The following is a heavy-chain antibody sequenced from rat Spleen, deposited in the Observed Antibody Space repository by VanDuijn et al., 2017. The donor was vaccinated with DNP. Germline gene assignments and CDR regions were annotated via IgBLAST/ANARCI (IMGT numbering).Heavy chain of an antibody. CDR3: ARPVRFYSAPFDY. V-gene: IGHV5-17*01. J-gene: IGHJ2*01. Sequence: EVQLVESGGGLVQPERSLKLSCEASGFTFSDYSMAWVRQVPMKGLEWVASLSYDGTRAGYRDSVRGRFTISRDNAKSILYLQMDSLRSEDTATYYCARPVRFYSAPFDYWGQGIMVTVSS. CDR2: LSYDGTRA. D-gene: IGHD3-3*01. CDR1: GFTFSDYS.